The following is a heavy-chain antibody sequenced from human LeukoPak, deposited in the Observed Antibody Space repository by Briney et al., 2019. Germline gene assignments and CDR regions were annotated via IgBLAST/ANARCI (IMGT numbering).Heavy chain of an antibody. CDR2: INHSGST. J-gene: IGHJ5*02. D-gene: IGHD3-22*01. CDR3: ARRAYYYDSSGYGARNNWFDP. V-gene: IGHV4-34*01. CDR1: GGSFSGYY. Sequence: SETLSLTCAVYGGSFSGYYWSWIRQPPGKGLEWIGGINHSGSTNYNPSLKSRVTISVDTSKNQFSLKLSSVTAADTAVYYCARRAYYYDSSGYGARNNWFDPWGQGTLVTVSS.